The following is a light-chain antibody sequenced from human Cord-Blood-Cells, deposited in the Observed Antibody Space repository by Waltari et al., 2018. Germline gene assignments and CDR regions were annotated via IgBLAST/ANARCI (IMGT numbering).Light chain of an antibody. V-gene: IGLV2-23*01. J-gene: IGLJ2*01. CDR2: EGS. CDR1: SSDVGSYNL. Sequence: QSALTQPASVSGSPGQSITISCTGTSSDVGSYNLVSWYQQHPGKDPKLMIYEGSKRPSGVSNPFSGSKSGNTASLTISGLQAEDEADYYCCSYAGSSTLVFGGGTKLTVL. CDR3: CSYAGSSTLV.